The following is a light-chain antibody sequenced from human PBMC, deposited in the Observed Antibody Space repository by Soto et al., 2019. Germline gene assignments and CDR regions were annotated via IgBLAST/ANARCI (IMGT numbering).Light chain of an antibody. V-gene: IGKV1-5*03. CDR1: QTISSW. J-gene: IGKJ1*01. Sequence: DIQMTQSPSTLSGSVGDRVTITCRASQTISSWLAWYQQKPGKAPKLLIYKASSLESGVPSRFSGSGSGTEFTLTISSLQPDDFATYYCQQYNRWTFGQGTKVDIK. CDR3: QQYNRWT. CDR2: KAS.